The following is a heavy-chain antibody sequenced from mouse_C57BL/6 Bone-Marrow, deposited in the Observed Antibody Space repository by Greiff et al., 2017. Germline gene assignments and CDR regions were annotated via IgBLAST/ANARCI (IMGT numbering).Heavy chain of an antibody. V-gene: IGHV14-2*01. CDR3: ASPFYYYGSSGYYAMDY. J-gene: IGHJ4*01. CDR1: GFNIKDYY. Sequence: VHVKQSGAELVKPGASVKLSCTASGFNIKDYYMHWVKQRTEQGLEWIGRIDPEDGETKYAPKFQGKATITADTSSNTAYLQLSSLTSEDTAVYYCASPFYYYGSSGYYAMDYWGQGTSVTVSS. CDR2: IDPEDGET. D-gene: IGHD1-1*01.